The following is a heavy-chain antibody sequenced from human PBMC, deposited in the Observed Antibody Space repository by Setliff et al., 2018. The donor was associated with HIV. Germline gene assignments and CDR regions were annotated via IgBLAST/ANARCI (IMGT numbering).Heavy chain of an antibody. Sequence: PSETLSLTCAVSSYSLSSDYYWGWIRQPPGKGLEWIASIYHSGSTYYNPSLKSRVTISVDTSQNQFSLKLSSVTAADTAVYYCARDQKGYSYGYFDSWGQGTLVTVSS. CDR2: IYHSGST. D-gene: IGHD5-18*01. CDR1: SYSLSSDYY. V-gene: IGHV4-38-2*02. CDR3: ARDQKGYSYGYFDS. J-gene: IGHJ4*02.